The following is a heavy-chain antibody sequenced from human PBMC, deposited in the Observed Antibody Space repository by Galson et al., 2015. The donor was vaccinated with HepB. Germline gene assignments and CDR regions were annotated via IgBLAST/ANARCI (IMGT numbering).Heavy chain of an antibody. V-gene: IGHV3-33*01. CDR1: GFTFSSYG. CDR3: AREGAGSGSYYNGPDLVY. D-gene: IGHD3-10*01. J-gene: IGHJ4*02. CDR2: IWYDGSNK. Sequence: SLRLSCAASGFTFSSYGMHWVRQAPGKGLEWVAVIWYDGSNKYYADSVKGRFTISRDNSKNTLYLQMNSLRAEDTAVYYCAREGAGSGSYYNGPDLVYWGQGTLVTVSS.